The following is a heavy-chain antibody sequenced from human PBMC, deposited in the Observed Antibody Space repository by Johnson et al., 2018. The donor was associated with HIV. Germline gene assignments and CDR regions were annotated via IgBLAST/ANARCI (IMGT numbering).Heavy chain of an antibody. J-gene: IGHJ3*02. CDR2: ISHHGSNK. D-gene: IGHD2-15*01. V-gene: IGHV3-30-3*01. CDR3: STGDIVVVAGAMLLPLHDAFDI. CDR1: GFSFSNHA. Sequence: QVQLVESGGGVVQPGRSLRLYCAASGFSFSNHAMDWVRQAPGKGLEWVALISHHGSNKDCADSVKGRFTISRDNSKNTLYLQMNSLKIEDTAVYYCSTGDIVVVAGAMLLPLHDAFDIWGQGTVVTVSS.